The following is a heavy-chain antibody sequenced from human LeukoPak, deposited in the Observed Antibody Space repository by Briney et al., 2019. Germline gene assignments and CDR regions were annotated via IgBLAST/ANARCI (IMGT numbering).Heavy chain of an antibody. D-gene: IGHD3-3*01. CDR2: ISASGGST. J-gene: IGHJ6*02. CDR3: AKEAYYDFWSGDYYYGMDV. V-gene: IGHV3-23*01. Sequence: GGSLRLSCAASGFTFRSHDMSWVRQAPGKGLEWVSGISASGGSTFYADSVKGRFTISRDNSKNTLYLQMNSLRAEDTAVYYCAKEAYYDFWSGDYYYGMDVWGQGTTVTVSS. CDR1: GFTFRSHD.